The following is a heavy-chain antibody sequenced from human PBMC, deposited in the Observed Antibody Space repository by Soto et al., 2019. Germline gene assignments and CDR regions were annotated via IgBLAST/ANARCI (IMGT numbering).Heavy chain of an antibody. J-gene: IGHJ4*02. Sequence: VQLVESGGGLVQPGGSLRLSCAASGFTFSSYWMSWVRQAPGKGLEWVANIKQDGSEKYYVDSVKGRFTISRDNAKNSLYLQMNSLRAEDTAVYYCARDRDALRRAVAGREYWGQGTLVTVSS. D-gene: IGHD6-19*01. CDR1: GFTFSSYW. CDR3: ARDRDALRRAVAGREY. CDR2: IKQDGSEK. V-gene: IGHV3-7*01.